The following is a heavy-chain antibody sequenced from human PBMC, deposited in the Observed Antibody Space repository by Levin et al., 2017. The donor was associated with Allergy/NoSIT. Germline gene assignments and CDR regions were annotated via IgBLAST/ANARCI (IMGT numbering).Heavy chain of an antibody. Sequence: GESLKISCAASGFTFSSYAMHWVRQAPGKGLEWMAVISYDGTNKYYADSVKGRFTISRDNAKNTLYLEMNSLRPEDTAVYYCARVLGNYFDYWGQGTLVTVSS. CDR2: ISYDGTNK. D-gene: IGHD7-27*01. CDR1: GFTFSSYA. CDR3: ARVLGNYFDY. V-gene: IGHV3-30-3*01. J-gene: IGHJ4*02.